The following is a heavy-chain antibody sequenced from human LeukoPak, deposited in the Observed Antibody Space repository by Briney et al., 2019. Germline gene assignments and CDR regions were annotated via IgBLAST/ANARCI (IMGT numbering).Heavy chain of an antibody. CDR1: GYTFTSYG. J-gene: IGHJ6*03. CDR3: ARVGKGYDFWSGYYTPQGYYYYMDV. CDR2: ISAYNGNT. V-gene: IGHV1-18*01. Sequence: ASVKVSCKASGYTFTSYGISRVRQAPGQGLEWMGWISAYNGNTNYAQKLQGRVTMTTDTSTSTAYMELRSLRSDDTAVYYCARVGKGYDFWSGYYTPQGYYYYMDVWGKGTTVTVSS. D-gene: IGHD3-3*01.